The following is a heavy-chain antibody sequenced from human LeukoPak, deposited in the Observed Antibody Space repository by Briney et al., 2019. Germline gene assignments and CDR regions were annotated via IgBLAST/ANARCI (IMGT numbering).Heavy chain of an antibody. CDR3: ARGGKKNGGDSFHL. Sequence: PGGSLRLSCAASGFPFDDYDMNWVRQAPGQGLEWVGLCSSVSSYKYYGDSVKGRFTISRDNAESLMYLQLNSLRAGDTALYFCARGGKKNGGDSFHLWGPGTMVTVAS. J-gene: IGHJ3*01. D-gene: IGHD3-10*01. CDR2: CSSVSSYK. V-gene: IGHV3-21*01. CDR1: GFPFDDYD.